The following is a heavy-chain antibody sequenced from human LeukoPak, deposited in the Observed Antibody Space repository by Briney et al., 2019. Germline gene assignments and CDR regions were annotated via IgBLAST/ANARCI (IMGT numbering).Heavy chain of an antibody. CDR2: IKTDGSRT. CDR3: ARDGYEFRAFDI. J-gene: IGHJ3*02. V-gene: IGHV3-74*01. D-gene: IGHD5-12*01. Sequence: GGSLRLSCAASGSTFSSYWMHWVRHAPGKGLVWVSRIKTDGSRTHYADFAQGRFTISRDNAKNTLYLQMNSLRAEDTAVYYCARDGYEFRAFDIWGQGTMVTVSP. CDR1: GSTFSSYW.